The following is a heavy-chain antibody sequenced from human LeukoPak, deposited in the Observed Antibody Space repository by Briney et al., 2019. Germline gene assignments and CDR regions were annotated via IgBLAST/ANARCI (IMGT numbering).Heavy chain of an antibody. J-gene: IGHJ4*02. CDR1: GYTFTSYD. V-gene: IGHV1-8*03. D-gene: IGHD3-3*01. CDR3: ARGTGYDFWSGSGYYFDY. CDR2: MNPNSGNT. Sequence: AASVKVSCKASGYTFTSYDINWVRQATGQGPEWMGWMNPNSGNTGYAQKFQGRVTITRNTSISTAYMELSSLRSEDTAVYYCARGTGYDFWSGSGYYFDYWGQGTLVTVSS.